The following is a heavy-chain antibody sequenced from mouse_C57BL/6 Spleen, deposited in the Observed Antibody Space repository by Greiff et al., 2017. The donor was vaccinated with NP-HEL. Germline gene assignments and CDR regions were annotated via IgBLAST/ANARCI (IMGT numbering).Heavy chain of an antibody. CDR3: ARTGNYEMDY. D-gene: IGHD2-1*01. J-gene: IGHJ4*01. CDR1: GYTFTSYW. V-gene: IGHV1-61*01. Sequence: QVQLQQPGAELVRPGSSVKLSCKASGYTFTSYWMDWVKQRPGQGLEWIGNIYPSDSETHYNQKFKDKATLTVDKSSSTAYMQLSSLTSEDSAVYYCARTGNYEMDYWGQGTSVTVSS. CDR2: IYPSDSET.